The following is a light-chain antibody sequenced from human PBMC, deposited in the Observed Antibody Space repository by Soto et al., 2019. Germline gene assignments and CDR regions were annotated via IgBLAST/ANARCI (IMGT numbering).Light chain of an antibody. CDR1: SSDVGGYNY. J-gene: IGLJ1*01. V-gene: IGLV2-14*01. CDR2: EVS. CDR3: SSYTSSSTHYV. Sequence: QSALTQPASVSGSPGQSITISCTGTSSDVGGYNYVSWYQQHPGKAPKLMTYEVSNRPSGVSNRFSGSKSGNTASLTISGLQAEDEADYYCSSYTSSSTHYVFGTGTKAPS.